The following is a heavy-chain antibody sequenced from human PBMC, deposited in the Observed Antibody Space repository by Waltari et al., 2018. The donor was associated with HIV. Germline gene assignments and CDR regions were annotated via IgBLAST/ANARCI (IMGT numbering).Heavy chain of an antibody. CDR1: GYTFAGYY. D-gene: IGHD2-2*01. J-gene: IGHJ4*02. Sequence: QVQLVQSGAEVKKPGASVKVSCKAAGYTFAGYYIHWVRQAPGQGLEWMGRINHNSGDTNNARKFQGRVTMTRDTSITTAYMELRRLRSDDRAVYYCATTLLYCTTTRCDPTDYFDYWGQGTLVTVSS. CDR2: INHNSGDT. V-gene: IGHV1-2*06. CDR3: ATTLLYCTTTRCDPTDYFDY.